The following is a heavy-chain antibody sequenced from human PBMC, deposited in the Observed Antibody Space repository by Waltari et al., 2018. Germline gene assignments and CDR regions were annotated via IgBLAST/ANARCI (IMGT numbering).Heavy chain of an antibody. Sequence: QVQLQESGPGLVKPSETLSLTCTVSGGSISSHYWSWIRQPPGKGLEWIGYIYYSGSTNYNPSLKSRVTISVDTSKNQFSLKLSSVTAADTAVYYCARVGWEPTGGHWFDPWGQGTLVTVSS. J-gene: IGHJ5*02. CDR3: ARVGWEPTGGHWFDP. D-gene: IGHD1-26*01. CDR2: IYYSGST. CDR1: GGSISSHY. V-gene: IGHV4-59*11.